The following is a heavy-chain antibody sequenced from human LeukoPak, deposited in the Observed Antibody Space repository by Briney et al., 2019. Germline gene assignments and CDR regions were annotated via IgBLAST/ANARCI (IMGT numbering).Heavy chain of an antibody. CDR3: AKGETTTKPLGS. D-gene: IGHD1-26*01. CDR1: GFTFSTYA. Sequence: PGGSLRLSCAASGFTFSTYAMSWVRQSPGQGLEWVSAISNTGGNTYYADSVRGRFTMSRDNSKNTLYLRMNSLRAEDTAVYYCAKGETTTKPLGSWGQGTLVTVSS. CDR2: ISNTGGNT. J-gene: IGHJ4*02. V-gene: IGHV3-23*01.